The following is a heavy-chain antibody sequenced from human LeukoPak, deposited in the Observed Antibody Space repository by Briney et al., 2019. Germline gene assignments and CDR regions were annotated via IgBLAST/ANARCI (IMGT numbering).Heavy chain of an antibody. D-gene: IGHD6-13*01. V-gene: IGHV3-23*01. Sequence: GGSLRLSCAASGFTFSSYAMSWVRQAPGKGLEWVSAISGGGGSGDATYYADSVKGRFTISRDNSKNTLYLQMNSLRAEDTAVYYCAKDSAYSSRWYSSFDHWGQGTLVTVSS. J-gene: IGHJ4*02. CDR1: GFTFSSYA. CDR3: AKDSAYSSRWYSSFDH. CDR2: ISGGGGSGDAT.